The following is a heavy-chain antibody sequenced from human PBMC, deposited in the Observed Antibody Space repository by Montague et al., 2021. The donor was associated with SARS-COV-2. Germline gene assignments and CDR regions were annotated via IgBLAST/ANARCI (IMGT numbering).Heavy chain of an antibody. CDR3: ARDRVDRYSGSRTAYGMDV. J-gene: IGHJ6*02. CDR1: GGSLSGYY. Sequence: SETPSLTCAVYGGSLSGYYWSWIRQPPGEGLEWIAEISHSGSTSYNPSLKSRVTISVDTSKNQFSLKLSSATAAGTAVYYCARDRVDRYSGSRTAYGMDVWGQGTTVTVSS. D-gene: IGHD1-26*01. CDR2: ISHSGST. V-gene: IGHV4-34*01.